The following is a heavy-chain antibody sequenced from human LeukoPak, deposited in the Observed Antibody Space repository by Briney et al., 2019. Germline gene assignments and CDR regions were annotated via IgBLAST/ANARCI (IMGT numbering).Heavy chain of an antibody. CDR3: ASLVVVTANGYFDL. CDR2: INPNSGGT. CDR1: GYTFTAYY. J-gene: IGHJ2*01. D-gene: IGHD2-21*02. Sequence: ASVKVSCKASGYTFTAYYIHWVRQAPGQGLEWMGWINPNSGGTYCAQKFQGRVTITRDTSISTAYMELSSLSSDDTAVYYCASLVVVTANGYFDLWGRGTLVTVSS. V-gene: IGHV1-2*02.